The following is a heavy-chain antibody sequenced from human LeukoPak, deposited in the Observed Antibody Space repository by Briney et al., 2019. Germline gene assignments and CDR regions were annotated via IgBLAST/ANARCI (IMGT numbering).Heavy chain of an antibody. CDR2: INHSGST. D-gene: IGHD2-15*01. J-gene: IGHJ4*02. CDR3: ARFVKYCSGGSCYSDY. CDR1: GGSFSGYY. V-gene: IGHV4-34*01. Sequence: SETLSLTCAVYGGSFSGYYWSWIRQPPGKGLEWIGVINHSGSTNYNPSLKSRVTISVDTSKNQFSLKLSSVTAADTAVYYCARFVKYCSGGSCYSDYWGQGTLVTVSS.